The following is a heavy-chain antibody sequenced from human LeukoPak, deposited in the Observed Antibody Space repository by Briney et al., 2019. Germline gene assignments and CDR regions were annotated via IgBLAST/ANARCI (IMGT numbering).Heavy chain of an antibody. CDR2: LYPGLST. D-gene: IGHD3-22*01. Sequence: SETLSLTCTVSGGPIYSDYWSWIRQTAWKELGWSGRLYPGLSTDYTPSLTSLVTMSEDTSNNQITLKLNTVTAADTAVYYCARLKFYDSTDYSPGHYMDGWGKGTTVTVSS. J-gene: IGHJ6*03. V-gene: IGHV4-4*07. CDR1: GGPIYSDY. CDR3: ARLKFYDSTDYSPGHYMDG.